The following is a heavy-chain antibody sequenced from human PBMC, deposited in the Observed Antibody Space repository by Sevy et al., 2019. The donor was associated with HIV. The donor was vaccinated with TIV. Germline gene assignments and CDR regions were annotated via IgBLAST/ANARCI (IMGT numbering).Heavy chain of an antibody. V-gene: IGHV3-7*01. CDR1: GFTFSSYW. D-gene: IGHD2-2*02. CDR3: ARDAVEGEYPYYYYYYMDV. Sequence: GGSLRLSCATSGFTFSSYWMSWVRQAPGKGLEWVANIKQDGSEKYYVDSVKGRFTISRDNAKNSLYLQMNSLRAEDTAVYYCARDAVEGEYPYYYYYYMDVWGKGTTVTVSS. J-gene: IGHJ6*03. CDR2: IKQDGSEK.